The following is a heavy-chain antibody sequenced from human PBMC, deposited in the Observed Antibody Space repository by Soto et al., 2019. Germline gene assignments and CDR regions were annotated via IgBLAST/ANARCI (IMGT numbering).Heavy chain of an antibody. CDR3: AKTPLRVGPIDY. J-gene: IGHJ4*02. CDR1: GFIFSNYV. V-gene: IGHV3-23*01. D-gene: IGHD2-15*01. CDR2: ISGRGDNT. Sequence: DVQLLESGGGLVQHGGSLRLSCAASGFIFSNYVMSWVRQTPGKGLEWVSGISGRGDNTYYADSVKGRFTVSRDNSKNTLYLQMDSLRAEDTAIYYCAKTPLRVGPIDYWGQGTLVTVSS.